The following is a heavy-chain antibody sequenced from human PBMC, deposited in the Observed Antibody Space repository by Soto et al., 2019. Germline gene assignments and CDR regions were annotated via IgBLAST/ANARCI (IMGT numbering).Heavy chain of an antibody. CDR1: GGTFSSYT. V-gene: IGHV1-46*03. CDR3: ARGPPGYCSGGSCYGANYYYGMDV. Sequence: ASVKVSCKASGGTFSSYTISWVRQAPGQGLEWMGIINPSGGSTSYAQKLQGRVTMTRDTSTSTVYMELSSLRSEDTAVYYCARGPPGYCSGGSCYGANYYYGMDVWGQGTTVTVSS. CDR2: INPSGGST. D-gene: IGHD2-15*01. J-gene: IGHJ6*02.